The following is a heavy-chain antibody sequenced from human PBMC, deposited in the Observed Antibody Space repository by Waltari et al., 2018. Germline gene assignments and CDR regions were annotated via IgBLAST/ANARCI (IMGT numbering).Heavy chain of an antibody. D-gene: IGHD3-3*01. V-gene: IGHV3-33*01. Sequence: QVQLVESGGGVVQPGRSLRLSCAASGFTFSSYGMHWVRQAPGKGLEWVAVIWYDGSNKYYADSVKGRFTISRDNSKNTLYLQMNSLRAEDTAVYYCARDRGYYDFWSGSISYYYGMDVWGQGTTVTVSS. CDR3: ARDRGYYDFWSGSISYYYGMDV. CDR1: GFTFSSYG. J-gene: IGHJ6*02. CDR2: IWYDGSNK.